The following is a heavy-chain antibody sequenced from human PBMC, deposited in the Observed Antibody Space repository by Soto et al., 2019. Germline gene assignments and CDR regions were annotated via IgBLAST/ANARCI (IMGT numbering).Heavy chain of an antibody. CDR1: GFTFSSYW. J-gene: IGHJ5*02. CDR2: IKQDGSEK. D-gene: IGHD6-19*01. Sequence: GSLRRSCAASGFTFSSYWMSWVRQAPGKGLEWVANIKQDGSEKYYVDSVKGRFTISRDNAKNSLYLQMNSLRAEDTAVYYCAREVNQQWLVLWFDPWGQGTLVTVSS. V-gene: IGHV3-7*03. CDR3: AREVNQQWLVLWFDP.